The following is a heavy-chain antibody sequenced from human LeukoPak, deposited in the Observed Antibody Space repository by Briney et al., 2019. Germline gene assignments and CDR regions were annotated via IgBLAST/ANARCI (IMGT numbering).Heavy chain of an antibody. CDR3: AKDLQGHCAGDCYVY. D-gene: IGHD2-21*02. CDR2: ISGSGGST. V-gene: IGHV3-23*01. CDR1: GFTFSSYA. Sequence: GGSLRLSCAASGFTFSSYAMSWVRQAPGKGLEWVSAISGSGGSTYYADSVKGRFTISRDNSKNTLYLQMNSLRAEDTAVYFCAKDLQGHCAGDCYVYWGQGTLVTVTS. J-gene: IGHJ4*02.